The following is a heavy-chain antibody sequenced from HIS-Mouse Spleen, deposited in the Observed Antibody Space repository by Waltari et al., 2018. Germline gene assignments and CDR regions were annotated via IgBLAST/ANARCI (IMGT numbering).Heavy chain of an antibody. V-gene: IGHV4-39*07. D-gene: IGHD6-13*01. J-gene: IGHJ2*01. CDR3: AREIPYSSSWYDWYFDL. Sequence: QLQLQESGPGLVKPSETLPLTCTVPGGSISSSSYYCGWIRQPPGKGLEWIGSIYYSGSTYYNPSLKSRVTISVDTSKNQFSLKLSSVTAADTAVYYCAREIPYSSSWYDWYFDLWGRGTLVTVSS. CDR1: GGSISSSSYY. CDR2: IYYSGST.